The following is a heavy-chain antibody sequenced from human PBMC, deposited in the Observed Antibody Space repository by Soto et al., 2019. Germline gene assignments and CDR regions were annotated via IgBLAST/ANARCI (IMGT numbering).Heavy chain of an antibody. D-gene: IGHD4-17*01. CDR2: INHSGRT. CDR3: ATNGHQSGEYAWFDP. V-gene: IGHV4-34*01. Sequence: QVQLQQWGAGLLKPSETLSLTCAVYGGSFSGYYWCWIRQPPGKGLEWIGEINHSGRTKYNPSLKSRGTISVDTSKTQFPLKLSSVTAADTAVYYCATNGHQSGEYAWFDPGGQGTLVTVSS. CDR1: GGSFSGYY. J-gene: IGHJ5*02.